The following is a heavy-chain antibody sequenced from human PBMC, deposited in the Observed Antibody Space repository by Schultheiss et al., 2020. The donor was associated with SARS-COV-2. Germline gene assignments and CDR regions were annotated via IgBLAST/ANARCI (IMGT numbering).Heavy chain of an antibody. CDR3: ARDVRDFWSNWFDP. Sequence: SETLSLTCAVYGGSFSGYYWSWIRQHPGKGLEWIGYIYYSGSTNYNPSLKSRVTISVDTSKNQFSLKLSSVTAADTAVYYCARDVRDFWSNWFDPWGQGTLVTVSS. V-gene: IGHV4-59*01. D-gene: IGHD3-3*01. J-gene: IGHJ5*02. CDR2: IYYSGST. CDR1: GGSFSGYY.